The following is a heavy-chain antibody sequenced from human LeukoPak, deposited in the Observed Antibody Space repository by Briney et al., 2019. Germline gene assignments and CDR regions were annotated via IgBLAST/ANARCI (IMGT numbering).Heavy chain of an antibody. CDR3: ARVDSSDSGSLEY. V-gene: IGHV4-59*01. D-gene: IGHD3-10*01. J-gene: IGHJ4*02. Sequence: SETLSLTCTVSGDSFSSYYLSWIRQPPGKGLEWIGYIYYSGSTNYYPSLTSRVTILVDTSKNQFSLKLTSVTAADTAVYYCARVDSSDSGSLEYWGQGTLVTVSS. CDR2: IYYSGST. CDR1: GDSFSSYY.